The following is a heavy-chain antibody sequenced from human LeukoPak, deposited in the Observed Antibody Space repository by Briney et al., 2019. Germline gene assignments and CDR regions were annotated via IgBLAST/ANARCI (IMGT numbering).Heavy chain of an antibody. J-gene: IGHJ4*02. D-gene: IGHD2-15*01. CDR1: GFTFSRFG. V-gene: IGHV3-48*02. CDR3: AQKGGTDH. Sequence: GGSLRLSCAASGFTFSRFGMNWVRQAPGKGLEWISYISSSSSAIYYADSVKGRFTISRDNAKNSLYLQMSSLRDEDTAVYYCAQKGGTDHWGQRTLVTVTS. CDR2: ISSSSSAI.